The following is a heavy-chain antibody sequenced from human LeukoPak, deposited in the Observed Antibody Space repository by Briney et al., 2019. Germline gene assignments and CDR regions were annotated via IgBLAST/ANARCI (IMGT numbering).Heavy chain of an antibody. CDR1: GYTFTSYD. CDR2: MNPSSGNT. V-gene: IGHV1-8*01. Sequence: PRASVKVSCKASGYTFTSYDINWVRQATGQGLEWMGWMNPSSGNTGYAQKFQGRVTMTRNTSISTAYMELSSLRSEDTAVYYCARETRSGYWLSAPLDAFDIWGQGTMVTVSS. CDR3: ARETRSGYWLSAPLDAFDI. D-gene: IGHD3-9*01. J-gene: IGHJ3*02.